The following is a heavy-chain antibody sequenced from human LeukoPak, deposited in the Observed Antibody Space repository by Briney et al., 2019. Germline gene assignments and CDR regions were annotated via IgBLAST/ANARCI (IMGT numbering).Heavy chain of an antibody. J-gene: IGHJ4*02. Sequence: PSETLSLTCAVYGGSFSGYYWSWIRQPPGKGLEWIGEINHSGSTNYNPSLKSRVTISVDTSKNQFSLKLSSVTAADTAVYYCARGPRYDSSGYYYFDYWGQGTLVTVSS. V-gene: IGHV4-34*01. D-gene: IGHD3-22*01. CDR1: GGSFSGYY. CDR2: INHSGST. CDR3: ARGPRYDSSGYYYFDY.